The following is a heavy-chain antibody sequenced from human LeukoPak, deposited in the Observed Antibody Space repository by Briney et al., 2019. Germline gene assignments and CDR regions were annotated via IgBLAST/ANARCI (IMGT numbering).Heavy chain of an antibody. J-gene: IGHJ4*02. CDR3: ARDRLPRGYSGYDTDY. Sequence: GGSLRLSCAASGFTFSSYSMNWVRQAPGKGLKGVSSISSSCSYIYYADSVKGRFTISRDNAKNSLYQQMNSLRAEDTAVYYCARDRLPRGYSGYDTDYWGQGTLVTVSS. D-gene: IGHD5-12*01. V-gene: IGHV3-21*01. CDR1: GFTFSSYS. CDR2: ISSSCSYI.